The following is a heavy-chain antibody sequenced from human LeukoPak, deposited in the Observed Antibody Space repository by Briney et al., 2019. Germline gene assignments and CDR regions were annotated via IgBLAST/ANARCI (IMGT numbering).Heavy chain of an antibody. D-gene: IGHD6-13*01. CDR1: GYSIRSGFY. Sequence: SETLSLTCTVSGYSIRSGFYWGWIRQPPGKGLGWIGNIYHSGITYSTPSLKSRVTISVDTSKNQFYLKLSSVTAADTAVYYCARDRSSSWGYDAFDIWGQGTMVTVSS. CDR2: IYHSGIT. V-gene: IGHV4-38-2*02. CDR3: ARDRSSSWGYDAFDI. J-gene: IGHJ3*02.